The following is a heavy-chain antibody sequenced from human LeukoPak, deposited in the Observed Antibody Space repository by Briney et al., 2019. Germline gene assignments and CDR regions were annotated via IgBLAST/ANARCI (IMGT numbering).Heavy chain of an antibody. Sequence: SVKVSCKASGGTFSSYAISWVRQAPGQGLEWMGGIIPIFGTANYAQKFQGRVTITADESTSTAYMELSSLRSEDTAVYYCARGDGYYDSSGYYLGDYWGQGTLVTVSS. J-gene: IGHJ4*02. CDR2: IIPIFGTA. D-gene: IGHD3-22*01. CDR1: GGTFSSYA. V-gene: IGHV1-69*13. CDR3: ARGDGYYDSSGYYLGDY.